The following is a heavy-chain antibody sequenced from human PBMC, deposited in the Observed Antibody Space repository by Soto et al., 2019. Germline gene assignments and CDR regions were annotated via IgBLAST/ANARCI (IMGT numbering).Heavy chain of an antibody. CDR2: INHSGST. J-gene: IGHJ5*02. CDR1: GGSFSGYY. CDR3: ARVPDLTYPISGLNWFDP. V-gene: IGHV4-34*01. D-gene: IGHD2-21*01. Sequence: QVQLQQWGAGLLKPSETLSLTCAVYGGSFSGYYWSWIRQPPGKGLEWIGEINHSGSTHYNPSLKRRVTISVDTPKNQFSLRLSAVTAADTPVYYCARVPDLTYPISGLNWFDPWGQGTLVTVSS.